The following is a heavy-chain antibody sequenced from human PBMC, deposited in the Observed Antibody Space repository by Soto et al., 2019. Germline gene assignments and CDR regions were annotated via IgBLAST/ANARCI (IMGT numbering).Heavy chain of an antibody. D-gene: IGHD3-22*01. J-gene: IGHJ4*02. CDR3: ARDVYYYDSSGYLKAIPRFC. Sequence: SSVKVSGKTSGGTFSSDAISWVRPAPGQGLEWMGGIIPIFGTANYAQKFQGRVTITADKSTSTAYMELSSLRSEDTAVYYCARDVYYYDSSGYLKAIPRFCWGQGTLVNVSS. CDR1: GGTFSSDA. CDR2: IIPIFGTA. V-gene: IGHV1-69*06.